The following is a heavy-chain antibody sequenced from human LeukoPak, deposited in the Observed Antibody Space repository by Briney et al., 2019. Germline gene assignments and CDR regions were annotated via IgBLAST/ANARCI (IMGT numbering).Heavy chain of an antibody. Sequence: SETLSLTCAVSGYSISSGYYWGWIRQPPGKGLEWIGSIYHSGSTYYNPSLKSRVTISVDTSKNQFSLKLSSVTAADTAVYYCTRRMPPDYWGQGTLVTVSS. D-gene: IGHD2-15*01. CDR1: GYSISSGYY. CDR3: TRRMPPDY. J-gene: IGHJ4*02. V-gene: IGHV4-38-2*01. CDR2: IYHSGST.